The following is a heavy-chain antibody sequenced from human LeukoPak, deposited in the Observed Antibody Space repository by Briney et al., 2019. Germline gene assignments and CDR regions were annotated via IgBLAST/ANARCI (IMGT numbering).Heavy chain of an antibody. CDR1: GFTFSSYA. V-gene: IGHV3-30*01. CDR2: ISYDGSNK. D-gene: IGHD6-13*01. Sequence: GGSLRLSCAASGFTFSSYAMHWVRQAPGKGLEWVADISYDGSNKYYADSVKGRFTISRDNSKNTLYLQMNSLRAEDTAVYYCARSKLWYSSSGAAFDIWGQGTMVTVSS. J-gene: IGHJ3*02. CDR3: ARSKLWYSSSGAAFDI.